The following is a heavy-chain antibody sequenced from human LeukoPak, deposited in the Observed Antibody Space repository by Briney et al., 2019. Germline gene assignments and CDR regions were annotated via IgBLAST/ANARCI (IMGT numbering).Heavy chain of an antibody. J-gene: IGHJ4*02. V-gene: IGHV3-7*01. CDR1: GSTFSRYW. Sequence: GGSLRLSCAASGSTFSRYWMRWVCKAPGKGMEGVANIKNDGSEEYYVDSVKGRFTISRDNARNSLFLQMNSLTVEDTAVYYCARAIRGSAVDTGDRWGQGTLVTVSS. D-gene: IGHD3-10*01. CDR3: ARAIRGSAVDTGDR. CDR2: IKNDGSEE.